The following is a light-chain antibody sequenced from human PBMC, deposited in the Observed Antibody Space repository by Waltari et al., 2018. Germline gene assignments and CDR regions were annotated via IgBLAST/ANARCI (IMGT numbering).Light chain of an antibody. Sequence: SSDLTQPPSVSVSPGQTARITCSGDALPKKFAHWYQQKSGQAPVLVIYEDSKRPSGVPERFSCSSSGPMATLTINGAQVDDEGHYYYYSTDINGDSHFGGGTKLTVL. CDR3: YSTDINGDSH. CDR2: EDS. CDR1: ALPKKF. V-gene: IGLV3-10*01. J-gene: IGLJ2*01.